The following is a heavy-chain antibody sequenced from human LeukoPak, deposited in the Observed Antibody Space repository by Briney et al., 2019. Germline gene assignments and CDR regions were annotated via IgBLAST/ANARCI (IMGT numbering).Heavy chain of an antibody. CDR1: GFTFSSYA. Sequence: GGSLRLSCAASGFTFSSYAMSWVRQAPGKGLEWVSAISGSGGSTYYADSVKGRFTISRDNSKNTLYLQMNSLRAEDTAVYYCAKSYGSGNPYYYYGMDVGGQGTTVTVS. J-gene: IGHJ6*02. V-gene: IGHV3-23*01. D-gene: IGHD3-10*01. CDR3: AKSYGSGNPYYYYGMDV. CDR2: ISGSGGST.